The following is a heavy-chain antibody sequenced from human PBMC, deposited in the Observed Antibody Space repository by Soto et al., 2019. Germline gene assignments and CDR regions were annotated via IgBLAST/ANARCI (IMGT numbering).Heavy chain of an antibody. V-gene: IGHV1-3*01. CDR2: ITAGNGDT. D-gene: IGHD1-7*01. J-gene: IGHJ4*02. CDR1: GYTFTNYA. Sequence: ASVKVSCKASGYTFTNYAMHWVRQAPGQKLEWMGRITAGNGDTRYSQKFQGRVTITRDTSASTAYMELSNLRSEDTAVYYCARDRYNWNSVYFDYWGQGTLVTVS. CDR3: ARDRYNWNSVYFDY.